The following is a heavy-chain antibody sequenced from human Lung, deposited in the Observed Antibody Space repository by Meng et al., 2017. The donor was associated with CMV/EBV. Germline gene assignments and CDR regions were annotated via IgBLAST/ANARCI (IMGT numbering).Heavy chain of an antibody. CDR3: AHDTSGYYFDY. V-gene: IGHV4-39*01. J-gene: IGHJ4*02. CDR2: IYYRGST. Sequence: GSLRLSXTVSGGSISSTTYYWGWIRQPPGKGLEWIGSIYYRGSTYYNPSLKSRVTISVDTSKNQFSLNLSSVTAADTAVYYCAHDTSGYYFDYWGQGTLVTVSS. D-gene: IGHD3-22*01. CDR1: GGSISSTTYY.